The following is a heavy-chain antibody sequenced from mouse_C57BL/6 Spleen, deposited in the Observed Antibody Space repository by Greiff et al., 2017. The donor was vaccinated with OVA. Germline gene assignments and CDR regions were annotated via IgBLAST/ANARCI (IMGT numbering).Heavy chain of an antibody. Sequence: QVQLQQPGAELVKPGASVKLSCKASGYTFTSYWMHWVKQRPGQGLEWIGMIHPNSGSTNYNEKFKSKATLTVDKSSSTAYMQLSSLTSEDSAVYYCARWDQALYDYSDYWGQGTTLTVSS. V-gene: IGHV1-64*01. CDR3: ARWDQALYDYSDY. J-gene: IGHJ2*01. CDR2: IHPNSGST. D-gene: IGHD2-4*01. CDR1: GYTFTSYW.